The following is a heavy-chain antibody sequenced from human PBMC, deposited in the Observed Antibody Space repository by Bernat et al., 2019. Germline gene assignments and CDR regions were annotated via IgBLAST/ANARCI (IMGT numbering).Heavy chain of an antibody. CDR3: ARDSNSYAQNAFDI. CDR1: GGSISSGGYY. V-gene: IGHV4-31*03. CDR2: IYYSGNT. D-gene: IGHD2/OR15-2a*01. J-gene: IGHJ3*02. Sequence: QVQLQESGPGLVKPSQTLSLTCTVSGGSISSGGYYWSWIRQHPGKGLEWIGYIYYSGNTYYNPSLKSRVTISVDTSKNQFSLKLSSVTAADTAVYYCARDSNSYAQNAFDIWGQGTMVTVSS.